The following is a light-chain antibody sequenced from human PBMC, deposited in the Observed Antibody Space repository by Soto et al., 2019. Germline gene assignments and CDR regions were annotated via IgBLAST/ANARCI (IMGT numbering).Light chain of an antibody. V-gene: IGLV2-11*01. J-gene: IGLJ1*01. CDR3: ISYTDRQSYL. CDR2: DVT. CDR1: SSDVGGYNF. Sequence: QSVLTQSRSVSGSPGQSVTISCTGTSSDVGGYNFVSWYQQYPGKAPKLIIYDVTKRPSGVPDRFSGSKSGNTASLTTSGLQTEDEADYYCISYTDRQSYLFGTGTKVTVL.